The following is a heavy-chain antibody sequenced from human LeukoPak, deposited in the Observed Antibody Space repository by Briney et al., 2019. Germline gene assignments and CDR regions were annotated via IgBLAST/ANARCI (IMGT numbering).Heavy chain of an antibody. V-gene: IGHV3-30-3*01. CDR3: ARDGVCSGGSCYSSYFDY. D-gene: IGHD2-15*01. CDR2: ISYDGSNK. CDR1: GFTFSSYA. Sequence: GSLRLSCAASGFTFSSYAMHWVRQAPGKGLEWVAVISYDGSNKYYADSVKGRFTISRDNSKNTLYLQMNSLRAEDTAVYYCARDGVCSGGSCYSSYFDYWGQGTLVTVSS. J-gene: IGHJ4*02.